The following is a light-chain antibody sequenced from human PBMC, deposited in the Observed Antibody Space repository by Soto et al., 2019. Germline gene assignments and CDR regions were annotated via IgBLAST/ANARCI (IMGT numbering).Light chain of an antibody. J-gene: IGLJ3*02. CDR3: KSRTTRNTLV. CDR1: SSDVGGYNY. V-gene: IGLV2-14*01. CDR2: EVT. Sequence: QSALTQPASVSGSPGQPITISCTGTSSDVGGYNYVSWYQQHPGKAPKLIIYEVTHRPSGVSSRFYGSRSGNTASLTISGLQAEDEADYYCKSRTTRNTLVFGGGTKLTVL.